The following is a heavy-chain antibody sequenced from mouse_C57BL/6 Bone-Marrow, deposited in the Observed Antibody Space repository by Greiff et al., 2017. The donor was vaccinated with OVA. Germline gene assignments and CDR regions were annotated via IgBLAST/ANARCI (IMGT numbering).Heavy chain of an antibody. V-gene: IGHV1-72*01. Sequence: QVQLQQPGAELVKPGASVKLSCKASGYTFTSYWMHWVKPRPGRGLAWIGRIDPNSGGTKYNEKFKSKATLTVDKPSSTAYMQLSSLPSEDSAVYYCATSLLLRYWYFDVWGTGTTVTVSS. CDR2: IDPNSGGT. CDR3: ATSLLLRYWYFDV. J-gene: IGHJ1*03. CDR1: GYTFTSYW. D-gene: IGHD1-1*01.